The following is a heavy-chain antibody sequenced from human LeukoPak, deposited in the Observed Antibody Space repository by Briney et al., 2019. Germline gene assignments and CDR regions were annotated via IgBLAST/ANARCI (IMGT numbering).Heavy chain of an antibody. V-gene: IGHV4-34*01. J-gene: IGHJ5*02. CDR1: GGSFSGYY. Sequence: PSETLSLTCAVYGGSFSGYYWSWIRQPPGKGLEWIGEINHSGSTNYNPSLKSRVTISVDTSKNQFSLKLSSVTAADTAVYYCARGCWRYDFWSGYQDCNWFDPWGQGTLVTVSS. CDR3: ARGCWRYDFWSGYQDCNWFDP. CDR2: INHSGST. D-gene: IGHD3-3*01.